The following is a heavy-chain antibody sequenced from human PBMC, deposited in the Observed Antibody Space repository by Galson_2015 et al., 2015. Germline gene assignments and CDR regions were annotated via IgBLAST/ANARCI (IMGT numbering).Heavy chain of an antibody. V-gene: IGHV6-1*01. CDR2: TYYRSKWYN. J-gene: IGHJ4*02. CDR3: AREGWGIYYDSSGYAH. Sequence: CAISGDSVSSHSAAWNWIRQSPSRGPEWLGRTYYRSKWYNDYAVSVKSRITINPDTSKNQFSLQLNSVTPEDTAVYYCAREGWGIYYDSSGYAHWGQGTLVTVSS. D-gene: IGHD3-22*01. CDR1: GDSVSSHSAA.